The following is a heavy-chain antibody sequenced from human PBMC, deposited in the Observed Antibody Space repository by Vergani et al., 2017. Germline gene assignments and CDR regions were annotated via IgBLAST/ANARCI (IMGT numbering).Heavy chain of an antibody. J-gene: IGHJ1*01. CDR3: ATKSCGTPGCQIGYFRE. V-gene: IGHV3-30*03. D-gene: IGHD1-1*01. Sequence: QVHLVESGGGVVQPGRSLRLSCVVSGFPSSYYGMHWVRQAPGQGLDWVAVISYDGTQKYYADSVTGRFTISRDNSKSTLYLQMNSLRTEDTAVYYCATKSCGTPGCQIGYFREWGQGTLVTVSS. CDR1: GFPSSYYG. CDR2: ISYDGTQK.